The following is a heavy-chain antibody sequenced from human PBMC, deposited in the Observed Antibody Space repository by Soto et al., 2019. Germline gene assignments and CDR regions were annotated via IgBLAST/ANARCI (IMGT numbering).Heavy chain of an antibody. CDR3: ARRPLGNLKQHSIVGATLSTGEFYYYYYGMDV. V-gene: IGHV1-69*13. Sequence: GASVKVSCKASGGTFSGYAISWVRQAPGQGLEWMGGIIPIFGTANYAQKFQGRVTITADESTSTAYMELSSLRSEDTAVYYCARRPLGNLKQHSIVGATLSTGEFYYYYYGMDVWGQGTTVTVSS. D-gene: IGHD1-26*01. CDR2: IIPIFGTA. CDR1: GGTFSGYA. J-gene: IGHJ6*02.